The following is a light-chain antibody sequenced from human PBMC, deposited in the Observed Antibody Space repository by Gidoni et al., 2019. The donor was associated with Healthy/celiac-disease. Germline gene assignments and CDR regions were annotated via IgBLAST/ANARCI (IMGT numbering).Light chain of an antibody. Sequence: DIQMTQSPSSLSASVGDRVTITCRASQSISSYFNWYQQKPGKAPKLLIYAASSLQSVVPSRCSGRGSGTDFTLTISSLQPEDFATYYCQQSYSTPPYTFGQGTKLEIK. CDR2: AAS. J-gene: IGKJ2*01. V-gene: IGKV1-39*01. CDR1: QSISSY. CDR3: QQSYSTPPYT.